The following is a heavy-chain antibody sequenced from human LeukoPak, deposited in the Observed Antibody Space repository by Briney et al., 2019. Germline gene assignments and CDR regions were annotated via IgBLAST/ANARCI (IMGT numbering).Heavy chain of an antibody. D-gene: IGHD3-22*01. V-gene: IGHV1-18*01. CDR1: GYTFTSYG. Sequence: ASVKVSCKASGYTFTSYGISWVRQAPGQGLEWRGWISAYNGNTNYAQKLQGRVTMTTDASTSTAYMELRSLRSDDTAVYYCAIYRELITMIANPLPSDYWGQGTLVTVSS. CDR3: AIYRELITMIANPLPSDY. J-gene: IGHJ4*02. CDR2: ISAYNGNT.